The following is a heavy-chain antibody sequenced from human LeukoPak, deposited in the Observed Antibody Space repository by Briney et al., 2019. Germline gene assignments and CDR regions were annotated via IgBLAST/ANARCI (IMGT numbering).Heavy chain of an antibody. J-gene: IGHJ5*02. CDR1: GFTFSSYS. Sequence: PGGSLRLSCAASGFTFSSYSMNWVRQAPGKGLEWVASIRSSSSYIYYADSVKGRFTISRDNAKNSLYLQMNSLRAEDTAVYYCARDLTTVTTGSWFDPWGQGTMVTVSS. CDR2: IRSSSSYI. D-gene: IGHD4-11*01. V-gene: IGHV3-21*01. CDR3: ARDLTTVTTGSWFDP.